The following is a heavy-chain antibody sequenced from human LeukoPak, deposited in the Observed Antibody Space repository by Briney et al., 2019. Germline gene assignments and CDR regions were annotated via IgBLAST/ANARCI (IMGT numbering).Heavy chain of an antibody. CDR3: ARGTVYVWGSYRPNWFDP. D-gene: IGHD3-16*02. CDR2: IYYSGST. CDR1: GGSISSSSYY. V-gene: IGHV4-39*07. Sequence: PSETLSLTCTVSGGSISSSSYYWGWIRQPPGKGLEWIGSIYYSGSTYYNPSLKSRVTISVDTSKNQFSLKLSSVTAADTAVYYCARGTVYVWGSYRPNWFDPWGQGTLVTVSS. J-gene: IGHJ5*02.